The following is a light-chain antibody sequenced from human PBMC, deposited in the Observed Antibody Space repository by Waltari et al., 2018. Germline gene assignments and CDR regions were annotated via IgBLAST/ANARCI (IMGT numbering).Light chain of an antibody. J-gene: IGKJ2*01. V-gene: IGKV3-20*01. CDR3: QQYGSSVLYT. Sequence: EVVLTQSPDTLSLSPGERATLSCRASQSLTKRYLAWYQQGPGQAPRLLIYGASSRAAGVPYRFIGSGSGTDFTLTISRLEPEDSAMYYCQQYGSSVLYTFGQGTKLEIK. CDR2: GAS. CDR1: QSLTKRY.